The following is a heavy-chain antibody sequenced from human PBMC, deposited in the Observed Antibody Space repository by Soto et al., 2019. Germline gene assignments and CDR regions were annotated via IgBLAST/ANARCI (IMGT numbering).Heavy chain of an antibody. CDR1: GYSFTTYR. J-gene: IGHJ6*02. Sequence: QVQLVQSRGEVKKPGASVKVSCKTSGYSFTTYRISWVRRAPGQGLEWMGWISGYNGNTNYAQKLQGRVTMTTDTSTSTAYMELRSPRSDDTAVYYCAREGPAPYYYYGMDVWGQGSTVTVSS. CDR2: ISGYNGNT. V-gene: IGHV1-18*01. CDR3: AREGPAPYYYYGMDV.